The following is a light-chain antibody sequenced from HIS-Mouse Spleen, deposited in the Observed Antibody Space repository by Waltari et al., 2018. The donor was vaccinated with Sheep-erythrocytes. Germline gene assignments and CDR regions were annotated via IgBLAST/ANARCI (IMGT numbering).Light chain of an antibody. CDR1: QSVSSY. Sequence: EIVLTQSPATLSLSPGERATLSCRPSQSVSSYLAWYQQKPSQAPRLLIYDASNRATGIAAMFSGGGYGTDFALTISSLEPEDCAVYYCQQRRNWPPSTFGQGTRLEIK. CDR3: QQRRNWPPST. CDR2: DAS. V-gene: IGKV3-11*01. J-gene: IGKJ5*01.